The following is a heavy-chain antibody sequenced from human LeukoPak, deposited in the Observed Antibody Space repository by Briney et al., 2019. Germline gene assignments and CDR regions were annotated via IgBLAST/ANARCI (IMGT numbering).Heavy chain of an antibody. CDR2: IRSKAYGGTT. CDR1: GFTFGDYA. J-gene: IGHJ3*02. CDR3: TRDKDDFWSGYFLAAFDI. D-gene: IGHD3-3*01. Sequence: GGSLRLSCTTSGFTFGDYAMSWVRQAPGKGLEWVGFIRSKAYGGTTEYAASVKGRFTISRDDSKSIAYLQMNSLKTEDTAVYYCTRDKDDFWSGYFLAAFDIWGQGTMVTVSS. V-gene: IGHV3-49*04.